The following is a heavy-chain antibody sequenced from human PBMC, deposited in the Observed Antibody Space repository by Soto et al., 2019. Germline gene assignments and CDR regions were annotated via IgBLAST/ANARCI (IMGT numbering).Heavy chain of an antibody. CDR1: GFTFSSYW. CDR2: IKQDGSEK. Sequence: EVQLVESGGGLVQPGGSLRLSCAASGFTFSSYWMSWVRQAPGKGLEWVANIKQDGSEKYYVDAVKGRFTISRDNAKNQRYLQMNSLRDQYTAVYYCARERYDFWSGYNDYWSQGTLVTVSS. J-gene: IGHJ4*02. D-gene: IGHD3-3*01. V-gene: IGHV3-7*01. CDR3: ARERYDFWSGYNDY.